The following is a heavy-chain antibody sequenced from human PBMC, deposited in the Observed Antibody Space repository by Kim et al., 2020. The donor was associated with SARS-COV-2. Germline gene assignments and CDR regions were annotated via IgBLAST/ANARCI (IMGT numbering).Heavy chain of an antibody. CDR1: GFTFSNAW. Sequence: GGSLRLSCAASGFTFSNAWMSWVRQAPGKGLEWVGRIKSKTDGGTTDYAAPVKGRFTISRDDSKNTLYLQMNSLKTEDTAVYYCTTSAHESDCSSTSCSLVDYYYYGMDVWGQGTTVTVSS. V-gene: IGHV3-15*01. J-gene: IGHJ6*02. CDR2: IKSKTDGGTT. CDR3: TTSAHESDCSSTSCSLVDYYYYGMDV. D-gene: IGHD2-2*01.